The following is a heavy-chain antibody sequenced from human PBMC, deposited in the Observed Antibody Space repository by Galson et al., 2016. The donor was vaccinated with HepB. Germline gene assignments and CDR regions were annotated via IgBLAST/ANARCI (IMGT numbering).Heavy chain of an antibody. J-gene: IGHJ4*02. CDR1: GYTFTTSG. CDR2: ISTYSGNT. CDR3: ARDAQNRFDS. Sequence: SVKVSCKASGYTFTTSGISWVRQAPGQGLEWMGRISTYSGNTKYAQKFQGGLTLTTDSSTTTAYMELRSLRFDDTALYYLARDAQNRFDSWGQGTLVTVSS. V-gene: IGHV1-18*01.